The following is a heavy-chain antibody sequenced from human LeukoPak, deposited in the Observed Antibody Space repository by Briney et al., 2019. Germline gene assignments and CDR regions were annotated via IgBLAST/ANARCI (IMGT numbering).Heavy chain of an antibody. V-gene: IGHV1-2*02. Sequence: ASVKVSCKASGGTFSSYAISWVRQAPGQGLEWMGWINPNSGGTNYAQKFQGRVTMTRDTSISTAYMELSRLRSDDTAVYYCARTEEWAVDIDYWGQGTLVTVSS. D-gene: IGHD2-8*01. CDR3: ARTEEWAVDIDY. CDR1: GGTFSSYA. CDR2: INPNSGGT. J-gene: IGHJ4*02.